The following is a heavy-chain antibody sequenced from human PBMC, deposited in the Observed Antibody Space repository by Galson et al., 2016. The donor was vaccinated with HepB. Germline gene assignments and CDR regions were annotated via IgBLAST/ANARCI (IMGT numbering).Heavy chain of an antibody. V-gene: IGHV3-23*01. CDR3: AKELRFGESAIDY. J-gene: IGHJ4*02. Sequence: SLRLSCAASGFAFSGYAMTWVRQAPGKGLEWVSAISASGGETFYGDPARGRFSISRDNYRKTMSLEMNSLRLEDTAIYYCAKELRFGESAIDYWGQGILVTVSS. CDR1: GFAFSGYA. D-gene: IGHD3-10*01. CDR2: ISASGGET.